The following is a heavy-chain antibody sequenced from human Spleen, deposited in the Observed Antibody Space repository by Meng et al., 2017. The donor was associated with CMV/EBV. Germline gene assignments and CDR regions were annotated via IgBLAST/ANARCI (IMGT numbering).Heavy chain of an antibody. Sequence: GYTFTGYYMHWVRQAPGQGLEWMGWINPNSGGTNYAQKFQGRVTMTRDTSISTAYMELSRLRSDDTAVYYCARDRGGAYSSSSRVDYWGQGTLVTVSS. V-gene: IGHV1-2*02. CDR2: INPNSGGT. CDR3: ARDRGGAYSSSSRVDY. J-gene: IGHJ4*02. CDR1: GYTFTGYY. D-gene: IGHD6-6*01.